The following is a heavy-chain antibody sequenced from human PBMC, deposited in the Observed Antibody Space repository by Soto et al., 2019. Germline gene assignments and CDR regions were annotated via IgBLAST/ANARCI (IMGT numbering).Heavy chain of an antibody. CDR2: IIPIFGTA. CDR1: GGTFSSYA. Sequence: ASVKVSCKASGGTFSSYAISWVRQAPGQGLEWMGGIIPIFGTANYAQKFQGRVTITADESTSTAYMELSSLRSEDTAVYYCARENVDIVYFDYWGQGTLVTVSS. CDR3: ARENVDIVYFDY. D-gene: IGHD5-12*01. J-gene: IGHJ4*02. V-gene: IGHV1-69*13.